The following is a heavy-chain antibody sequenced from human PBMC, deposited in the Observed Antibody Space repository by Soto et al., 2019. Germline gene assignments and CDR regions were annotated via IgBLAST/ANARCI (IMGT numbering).Heavy chain of an antibody. Sequence: GGSLRLSCAASGFTFSNYAMSWVRQAPGKGLEWVSAISGSGAGTYYADSAKGRFTISRDNSKTTLHLQMTSLRAEDSAVYYCAKRGRGNTDAWGQGTLVTV. V-gene: IGHV3-23*01. CDR3: AKRGRGNTDA. CDR2: ISGSGAGT. J-gene: IGHJ5*02. D-gene: IGHD2-15*01. CDR1: GFTFSNYA.